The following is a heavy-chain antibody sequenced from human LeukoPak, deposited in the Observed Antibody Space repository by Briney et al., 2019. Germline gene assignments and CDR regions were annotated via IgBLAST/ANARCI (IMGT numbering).Heavy chain of an antibody. CDR2: INHSGST. CDR3: ARNWYFDL. V-gene: IGHV4-34*01. CDR1: GVSFSCYY. J-gene: IGHJ2*01. Sequence: SETLSLTCAVYGVSFSCYYWSWIRQPPGKGLEWIVEINHSGSTNYNPSLKRRVTMSVDTSKNQFSLTLPSVTAADTAVYYCARNWYFDLWGRGNLVTVSS.